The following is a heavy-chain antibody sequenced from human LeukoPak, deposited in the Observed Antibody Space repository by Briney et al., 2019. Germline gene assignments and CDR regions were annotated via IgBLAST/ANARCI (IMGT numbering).Heavy chain of an antibody. CDR2: LYSDGNT. D-gene: IGHD1-14*01. CDR1: GFTVITND. CDR3: ARGVEPLAANTLAY. V-gene: IGHV3-53*01. J-gene: IGHJ4*02. Sequence: GGSLRLSCAASGFTVITNDMTWVRQAPGKGLEWVSVLYSDGNTKYSDSVQGRFTISRDNSKNTLYLEMNSLSPDDTAVYYCARGVEPLAANTLAYWGQGTLVTVSS.